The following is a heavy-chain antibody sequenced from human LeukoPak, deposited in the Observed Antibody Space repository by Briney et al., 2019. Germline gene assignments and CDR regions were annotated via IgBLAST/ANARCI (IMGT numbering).Heavy chain of an antibody. CDR2: IRSKANNDAT. V-gene: IGHV3-73*01. Sequence: GGSLRLSCAASGFTFSGSAMHWLRQASGKGLEWVGRIRSKANNDATAYAASVKGRFTISRDDSKNTAYLQMNSLKTEDTAVYYCTRPDDYGDYWGQGTLVTVSS. CDR3: TRPDDYGDY. CDR1: GFTFSGSA. J-gene: IGHJ4*02.